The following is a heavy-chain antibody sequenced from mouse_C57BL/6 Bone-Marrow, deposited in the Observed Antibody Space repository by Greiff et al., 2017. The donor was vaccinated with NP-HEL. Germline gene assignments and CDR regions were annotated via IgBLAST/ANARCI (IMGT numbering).Heavy chain of an antibody. CDR1: GFTFSSYA. CDR2: ISDGGSYT. V-gene: IGHV5-4*01. J-gene: IGHJ1*03. D-gene: IGHD1-1*01. Sequence: EVQRVESGGGLVKPGGSLKLSCAASGFTFSSYAMSWVRQTPEKRLEWVATISDGGSYTYYPDNVKGRFTISRDNAKNNLYLQMSHLKSEDTAMYYCARDGGTVSWYFDVWGTGTTVTVSS. CDR3: ARDGGTVSWYFDV.